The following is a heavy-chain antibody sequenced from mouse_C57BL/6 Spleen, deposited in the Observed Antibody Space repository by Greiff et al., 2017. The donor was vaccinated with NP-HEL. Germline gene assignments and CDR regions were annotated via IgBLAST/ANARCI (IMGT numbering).Heavy chain of an antibody. Sequence: EVQRVESGEGLVKPGGSLKLSCAASGFTFSSYAMSWVRQTPEKRLEWVAYISSGGDYIYYADTVKGRFTISRDNARNTLYLQMSSLKSEDTAMYYCTRDPTTMVTNYAMDYWGQGTSVTVSS. D-gene: IGHD2-2*01. CDR1: GFTFSSYA. V-gene: IGHV5-9-1*02. CDR2: ISSGGDYI. CDR3: TRDPTTMVTNYAMDY. J-gene: IGHJ4*01.